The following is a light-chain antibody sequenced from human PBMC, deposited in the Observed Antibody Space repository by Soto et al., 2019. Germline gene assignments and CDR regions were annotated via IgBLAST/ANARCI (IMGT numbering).Light chain of an antibody. CDR1: RSFASSY. CDR2: AAS. J-gene: IGKJ2*01. V-gene: IGKV3-20*01. CDR3: QHYYSSPPYT. Sequence: EIVLTQSPVTLSLSPGERATLSCRASRSFASSYLGWYQQKRGQAPRLLIYAASTRATGIPDRFSGRGSAPDFTLTISRLEPEDSAVYCCQHYYSSPPYTFGQGNKLEI.